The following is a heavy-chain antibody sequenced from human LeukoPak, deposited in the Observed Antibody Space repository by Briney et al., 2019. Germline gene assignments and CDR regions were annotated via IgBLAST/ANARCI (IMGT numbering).Heavy chain of an antibody. J-gene: IGHJ3*02. CDR1: GFTFSSYA. V-gene: IGHV3-30-3*01. CDR3: ARDLAVAGNDDAFDI. D-gene: IGHD6-19*01. Sequence: GGSLRLSCAASGFTFSSYAMHWVRQAPGKGLEWVAVISYDGSNKYYADSVKGRFTISRDNSKNTLYLQMNSLRAEDTAVYYCARDLAVAGNDDAFDIWGQGTMVTVSS. CDR2: ISYDGSNK.